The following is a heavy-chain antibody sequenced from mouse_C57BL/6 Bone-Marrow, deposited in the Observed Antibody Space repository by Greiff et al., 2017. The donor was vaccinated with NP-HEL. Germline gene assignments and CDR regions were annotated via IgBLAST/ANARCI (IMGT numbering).Heavy chain of an antibody. J-gene: IGHJ4*01. CDR1: GYAFSSSW. D-gene: IGHD2-3*01. CDR2: IYPGDGDT. Sequence: VQLQQSGPELVKPGASVKISCKASGYAFSSSWMNWVKQRPGKGLEWIGRIYPGDGDTNYNGKFKGKATLTADKSSSTAYMQLSSLTSEDSAVYFCAREADGYFFMDYWGQGTSVTVSS. V-gene: IGHV1-82*01. CDR3: AREADGYFFMDY.